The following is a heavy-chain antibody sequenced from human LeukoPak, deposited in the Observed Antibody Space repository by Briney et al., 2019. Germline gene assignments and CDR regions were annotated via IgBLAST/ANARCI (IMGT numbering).Heavy chain of an antibody. CDR2: IYSSDST. CDR1: GFTVRSNY. J-gene: IGHJ4*02. CDR3: ARESYYYDSRGSFDY. V-gene: IGHV3-53*01. D-gene: IGHD3-22*01. Sequence: PGGSLRLSCAASGFTVRSNYMSWVRQAPGKGLGWVSVIYSSDSTYYADSVKGRFTIFRDNSKNTLYLQMNSLRAEDTAVYYCARESYYYDSRGSFDYWGQGTLVTVSS.